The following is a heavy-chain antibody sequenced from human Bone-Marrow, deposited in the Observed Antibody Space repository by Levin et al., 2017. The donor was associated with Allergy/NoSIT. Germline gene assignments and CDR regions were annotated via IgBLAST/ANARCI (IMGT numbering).Heavy chain of an antibody. D-gene: IGHD3-3*01. CDR3: TKDRRAGFLDSFDP. CDR1: GFNFGDFA. J-gene: IGHJ5*02. V-gene: IGHV3-49*04. CDR2: IRSTVYGGAP. Sequence: PGGSLRLSCTGSGFNFGDFAMSWVRQAPGKGLEWVSFIRSTVYGGAPEYAASVKGRFTISRDDSKSIISLEMKSLKTEDTGVYYCTKDRRAGFLDSFDPWGQGTLVIVSS.